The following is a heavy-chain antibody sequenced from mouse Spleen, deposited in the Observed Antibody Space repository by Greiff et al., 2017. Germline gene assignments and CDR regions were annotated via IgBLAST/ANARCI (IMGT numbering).Heavy chain of an antibody. CDR2: IHPNSGST. Sequence: QVQLQQPGAELVKPGASVKLSCKASGYTFTSYWMHWVKQRPGQGLEWIGMIHPNSGSTNYNEKFKSKATLTVDKSSSTAYMQLSSLTSEDSAVYYCARGIQFITTVVANYYFDYWGQGTTLTVSS. D-gene: IGHD1-1*01. J-gene: IGHJ2*01. CDR1: GYTFTSYW. V-gene: IGHV1-64*01. CDR3: ARGIQFITTVVANYYFDY.